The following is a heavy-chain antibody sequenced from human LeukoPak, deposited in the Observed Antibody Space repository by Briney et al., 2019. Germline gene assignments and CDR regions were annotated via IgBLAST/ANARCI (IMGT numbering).Heavy chain of an antibody. CDR3: AGGITGTTMAY. J-gene: IGHJ4*02. Sequence: PSETLSLTCTVSGGSISSYYWSWIRQPPGKGLEWIGYIYYSGSTNYNPSLKSRVTISVDTSKNQFSLKLSSATAADTAVYYCAGGITGTTMAYWGQGTLVTVSS. CDR2: IYYSGST. V-gene: IGHV4-59*01. CDR1: GGSISSYY. D-gene: IGHD1-7*01.